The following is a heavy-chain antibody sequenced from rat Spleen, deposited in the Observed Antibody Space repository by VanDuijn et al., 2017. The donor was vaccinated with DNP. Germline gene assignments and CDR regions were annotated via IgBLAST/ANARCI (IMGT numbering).Heavy chain of an antibody. D-gene: IGHD1-3*01. CDR2: INTDGGGT. CDR3: ARHGRVTTVATYWYFDF. J-gene: IGHJ1*01. Sequence: EVQLVETGGGLVQPGRSLKLSCVASGFTFSSYWMYWIRQTPGKGLEWVASINTDGGGTYYRDSVQGRFTISRDNPKSILYLQMDSLMSDDTATYYCARHGRVTTVATYWYFDFWGPGTMVTVSS. CDR1: GFTFSSYW. V-gene: IGHV5-58*01.